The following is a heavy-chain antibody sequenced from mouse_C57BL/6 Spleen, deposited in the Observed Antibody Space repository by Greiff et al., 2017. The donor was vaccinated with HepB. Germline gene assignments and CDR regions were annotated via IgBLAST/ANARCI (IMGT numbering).Heavy chain of an antibody. CDR3: EVPGLRRGDYYAMDY. CDR1: GYTFTSYW. V-gene: IGHV1-7*01. D-gene: IGHD2-2*01. CDR2: INPSSGYT. J-gene: IGHJ4*01. Sequence: VQRVESGAELAKPGASVKLSCKASGYTFTSYWMHWVKQRPGQGLEWIGYINPSSGYTKYNQKFKDKATLTADKSSSTAYMQLSSLTYEDSAVYYCEVPGLRRGDYYAMDYWGQGTSVTVSS.